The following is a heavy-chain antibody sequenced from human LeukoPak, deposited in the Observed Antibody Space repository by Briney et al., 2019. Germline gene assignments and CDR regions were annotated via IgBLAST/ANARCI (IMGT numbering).Heavy chain of an antibody. CDR1: GFTLSSYA. Sequence: GESLRLSCAASGFTLSSYAMSWVRQAPGKGLEWVSAISDTGNTYHADSVKGRFTISRDSSKNTLFLQMNRLRPEDAAAYYCAKAPVTTCRGVFCYPFDYWGLGTLVTVSS. CDR2: ISDTGNT. CDR3: AKAPVTTCRGVFCYPFDY. V-gene: IGHV3-23*01. D-gene: IGHD2-15*01. J-gene: IGHJ4*02.